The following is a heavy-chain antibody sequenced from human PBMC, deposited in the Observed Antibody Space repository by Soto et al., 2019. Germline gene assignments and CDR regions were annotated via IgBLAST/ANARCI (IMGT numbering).Heavy chain of an antibody. CDR3: ARTRSPARRGLDFDY. CDR1: GCSISSYY. D-gene: IGHD6-6*01. Sequence: SETLSLTCTVSGCSISSYYWSWIRQPAGKGLEWIGRIYTSGSTNYNPSLKSRVTMSVDTSKNQFSLKLSSVTAADTAVYYCARTRSPARRGLDFDYWGQGTLVTVSS. CDR2: IYTSGST. V-gene: IGHV4-4*07. J-gene: IGHJ4*02.